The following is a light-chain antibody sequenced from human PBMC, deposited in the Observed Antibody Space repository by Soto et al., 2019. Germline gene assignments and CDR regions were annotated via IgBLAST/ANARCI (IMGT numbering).Light chain of an antibody. J-gene: IGKJ4*01. CDR2: GAS. V-gene: IGKV3D-15*01. CDR1: QSVGNT. CDR3: QQTRSYPST. Sequence: EIVLTQSPATLSVSPGERATLSCRASQSVGNTLAWYQQQPGQAPRLLIYGASTRATGIPDRFSGSGSGTDFTLTISSLQAEDFATYYCQQTRSYPSTFGGGTKVDIK.